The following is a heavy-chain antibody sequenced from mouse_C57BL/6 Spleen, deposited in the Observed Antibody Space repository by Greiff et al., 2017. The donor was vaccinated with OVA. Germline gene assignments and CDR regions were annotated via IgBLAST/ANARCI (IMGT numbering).Heavy chain of an antibody. J-gene: IGHJ4*01. CDR1: GFNIKNTY. Sequence: VQLQQSVAELVRPGASVKLSCTASGFNIKNTYMHWVKQRPEQGLEWIGRIDPANGNTKYAPKFQGKATITADTSSNTAYLQLSSLTSEDTAIYYCARPNYYGSRGDYYAMDYWGQGTSVTVSS. CDR3: ARPNYYGSRGDYYAMDY. D-gene: IGHD1-1*01. V-gene: IGHV14-3*01. CDR2: IDPANGNT.